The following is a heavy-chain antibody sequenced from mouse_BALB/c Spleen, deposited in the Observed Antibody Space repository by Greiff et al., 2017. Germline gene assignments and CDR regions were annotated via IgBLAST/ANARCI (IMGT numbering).Heavy chain of an antibody. J-gene: IGHJ2*01. V-gene: IGHV1-87*01. CDR1: GYTFTSYW. CDR3: ARSGYYGSSYHYCDY. CDR2: IYPGDGDT. Sequence: QVQLQQSGAELARPGASVKLSCKASGYTFTSYWMQWVKQRPGQGLEWIGAIYPGDGDTRYTQKFKGKATLTADKSSSTAYMQLSSLASEDSAVYYCARSGYYGSSYHYCDYWGQGTTLTVSS. D-gene: IGHD1-1*01.